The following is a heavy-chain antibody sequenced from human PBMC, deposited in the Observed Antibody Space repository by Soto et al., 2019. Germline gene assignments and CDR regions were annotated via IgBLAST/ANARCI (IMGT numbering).Heavy chain of an antibody. Sequence: SETLSLTCTVSGGSISSGDYYWSWIRQPPGKGLEWIGYIYYSGSTYYNPSLKSRVTISVDTSKNQFSLKLSSVTAADTSVYYCARVKRSSGGRVLDYWGQGTLVTVSS. D-gene: IGHD6-19*01. CDR1: GGSISSGDYY. CDR2: IYYSGST. V-gene: IGHV4-30-4*01. CDR3: ARVKRSSGGRVLDY. J-gene: IGHJ4*02.